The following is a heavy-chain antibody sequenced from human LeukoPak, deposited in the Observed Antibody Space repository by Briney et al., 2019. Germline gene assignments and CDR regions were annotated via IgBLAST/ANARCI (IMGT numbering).Heavy chain of an antibody. CDR2: IKQDGSET. CDR1: GFTFSTSW. J-gene: IGHJ4*02. Sequence: GGSLRLSCAASGFTFSTSWMSWVRQASGKGLEWVASIKQDGSETNYVDSVKGRFTISRDNAKNSLYLQMNSLRAEDTAVYYCARPRVPDSWGQGTLVTVSS. V-gene: IGHV3-7*01. CDR3: ARPRVPDS.